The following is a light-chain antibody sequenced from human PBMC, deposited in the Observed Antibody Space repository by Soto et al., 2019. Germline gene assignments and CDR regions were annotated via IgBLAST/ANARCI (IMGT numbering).Light chain of an antibody. CDR2: AAS. Sequence: DIQMTQAPSPLSASVGDRVTITSRASQSISSYLNWYQQKPGKAPKLLIYAASSLQSGVPSRFSGSGSGTDFTLTISSLQPEDFATYYCQQSYSTPWTFGQGTKVDIK. CDR1: QSISSY. CDR3: QQSYSTPWT. J-gene: IGKJ1*01. V-gene: IGKV1-39*01.